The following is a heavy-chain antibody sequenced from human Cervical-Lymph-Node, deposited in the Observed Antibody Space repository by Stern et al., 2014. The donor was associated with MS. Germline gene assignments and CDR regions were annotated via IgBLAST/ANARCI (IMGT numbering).Heavy chain of an antibody. J-gene: IGHJ3*02. CDR2: ILAYHGYT. D-gene: IGHD2-15*01. CDR1: GYTFTSYG. CDR3: ARGLLGSENALDI. Sequence: VPLVQSGAEVKKPGASVKVSCKASGYTFTSYGISWVRQAPGQGLEWMVLILAYHGYTNYAQKLQGRVTMTTDTSTSTAYMELRSLRSDDTAVYYCARGLLGSENALDIWGQGTMVTVSS. V-gene: IGHV1-18*01.